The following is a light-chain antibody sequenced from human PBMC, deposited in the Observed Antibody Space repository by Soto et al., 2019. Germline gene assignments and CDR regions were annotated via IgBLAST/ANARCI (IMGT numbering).Light chain of an antibody. CDR3: QVWDSSSDRDVV. J-gene: IGLJ2*01. V-gene: IGLV3-21*04. CDR2: YDS. CDR1: NIGSKS. Sequence: SYELTQPPSVSVAPGKTARITCGGNNIGSKSVHWYQKKPGQAPVLVIYYDSDRPSGIPERFSGSTSGNTATLTISRVEAGDEADYYGQVWDSSSDRDVVFGGGTKLTVL.